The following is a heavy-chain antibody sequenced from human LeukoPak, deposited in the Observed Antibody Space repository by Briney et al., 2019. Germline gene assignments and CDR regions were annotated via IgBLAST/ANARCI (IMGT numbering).Heavy chain of an antibody. CDR3: ATDPWQDYYDSSGSAK. D-gene: IGHD3-22*01. CDR1: GFTVSNNF. V-gene: IGHV3-53*01. J-gene: IGHJ4*02. CDR2: IYSDGTT. Sequence: PGGSLRLSCAASGFTVSNNFMRWVRQAPGKGLEWVSLIYSDGTTYYADSVKGRFTISRDNSKNTLYLQMNSLRVEDTAVYYCATDPWQDYYDSSGSAKWGQGTLVTVSS.